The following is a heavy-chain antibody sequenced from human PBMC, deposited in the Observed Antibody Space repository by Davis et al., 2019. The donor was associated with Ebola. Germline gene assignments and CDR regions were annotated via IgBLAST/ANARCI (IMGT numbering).Heavy chain of an antibody. Sequence: ASVKVSCKSSGYTFTSYGLVWVRQAPGLGLEWMGWISGFNTNTNFAQKFQGRATVSKDTSTNTAYMDLRSLTSDDTAIYYCARAPNYDVLTGTSSYYFDCWGQGTLVTVSS. V-gene: IGHV1-18*04. CDR3: ARAPNYDVLTGTSSYYFDC. D-gene: IGHD3-9*01. J-gene: IGHJ4*02. CDR2: ISGFNTNT. CDR1: GYTFTSYG.